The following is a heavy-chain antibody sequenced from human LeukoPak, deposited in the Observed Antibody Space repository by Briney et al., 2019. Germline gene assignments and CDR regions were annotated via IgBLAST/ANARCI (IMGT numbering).Heavy chain of an antibody. Sequence: PGGSLRLSCAASGFTFSDATMHWVRQASGKGLEWVGRVNNKDYGYATVYGESVKVRFTISRDDSKNTAYLQMNSLTTEDTAVYYCTRRSAREGWYLDLWGRGALVTVSS. CDR2: VNNKDYGYAT. J-gene: IGHJ2*01. D-gene: IGHD5-24*01. V-gene: IGHV3-73*01. CDR3: TRRSAREGWYLDL. CDR1: GFTFSDAT.